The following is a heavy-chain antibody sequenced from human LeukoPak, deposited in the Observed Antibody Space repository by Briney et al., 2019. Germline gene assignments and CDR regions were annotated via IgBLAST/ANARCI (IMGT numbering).Heavy chain of an antibody. CDR2: ISGSGGST. V-gene: IGHV3-23*01. Sequence: PGGSLRLSCAASGFTFSSYAMSWVRQAPGKGLEWVSAISGSGGSTYYADSVKGRFTISRDNPKNTLYLQMNSLRAEDTAVYYCAKVSDSSSWYKVYYYYYMDVWGKGTTVTISS. D-gene: IGHD6-13*01. CDR1: GFTFSSYA. CDR3: AKVSDSSSWYKVYYYYYMDV. J-gene: IGHJ6*03.